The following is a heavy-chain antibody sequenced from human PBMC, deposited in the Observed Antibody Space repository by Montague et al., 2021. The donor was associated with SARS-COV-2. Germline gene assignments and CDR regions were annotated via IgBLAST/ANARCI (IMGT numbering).Heavy chain of an antibody. D-gene: IGHD3-16*01. CDR1: GGSISSSTYY. CDR2: IYYSGST. Sequence: SETLSLTCTVSGGSISSSTYYWGWIRQPPGKGLEWIGNIYYSGSTYYXPSLKSRVTISVDTSKNQFSLKLSSVTAADTAVFYCAREGGRWGNLLGGAMDVWGQGTTVTVSS. CDR3: AREGGRWGNLLGGAMDV. J-gene: IGHJ6*02. V-gene: IGHV4-39*07.